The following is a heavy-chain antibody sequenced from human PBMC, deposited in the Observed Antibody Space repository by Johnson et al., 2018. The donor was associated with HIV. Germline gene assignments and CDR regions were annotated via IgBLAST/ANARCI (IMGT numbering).Heavy chain of an antibody. CDR1: GFTFSNAW. J-gene: IGHJ3*02. V-gene: IGHV3-15*01. Sequence: VQLVESGGGLVQPGGSLRLSCVASGFTFSNAWMSWVRQAPGKGLEWVGRIKSKGDGGTVDYAAPVIGRFTISRDDSKNTLNLQMNSLKSEDTAVYYCTTDLRLLWFRFKEAFDIWGQGTMVTVSS. CDR2: IKSKGDGGTV. CDR3: TTDLRLLWFRFKEAFDI. D-gene: IGHD3-10*01.